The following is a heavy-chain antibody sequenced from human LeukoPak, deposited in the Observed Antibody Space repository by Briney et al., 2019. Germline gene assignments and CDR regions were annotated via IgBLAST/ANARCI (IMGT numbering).Heavy chain of an antibody. J-gene: IGHJ4*02. CDR2: IKPSSGGT. CDR3: ARDLAGSGYYDY. V-gene: IGHV1-2*02. Sequence: ASVKVSCKASGYTFTGYFMHWVRQAPGQGLEWMGWIKPSSGGTNYAQKFQGRVTMTRDTSISTACIELSRLTSDDTAMYYCARDLAGSGYYDYWGQGTLVTVSS. CDR1: GYTFTGYF. D-gene: IGHD6-19*01.